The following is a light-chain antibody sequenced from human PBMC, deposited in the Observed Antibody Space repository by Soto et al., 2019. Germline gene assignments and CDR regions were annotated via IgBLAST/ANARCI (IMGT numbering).Light chain of an antibody. V-gene: IGKV3-11*01. J-gene: IGKJ5*01. CDR2: AAS. Sequence: EIVLTQSPATLSLSPGERATLSCRASQSISSYLAWYQQKPGQAPRLLILAASQRAAGVPARFRGSGSGTDFTLTISSLEPEDFAVYYCQQYGSSITFGQGTRLEIK. CDR1: QSISSY. CDR3: QQYGSSIT.